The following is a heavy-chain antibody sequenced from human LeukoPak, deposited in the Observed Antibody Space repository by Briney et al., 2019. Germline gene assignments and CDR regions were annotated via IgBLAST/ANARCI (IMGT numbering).Heavy chain of an antibody. CDR1: GDSVSSNSAS. D-gene: IGHD1-26*01. J-gene: IGHJ5*02. CDR2: TYDRSKWNT. V-gene: IGHV6-1*01. Sequence: SQTLSLTCTISGDSVSSNSASWHWFRQSPSRGLESLGRTYDRSKWNTNYAVSVKGRITINPHTSKTQFSLYLNSVTPEDTAVYYCARAPDSSYEWGPFDTWGQGTLVTVSS. CDR3: ARAPDSSYEWGPFDT.